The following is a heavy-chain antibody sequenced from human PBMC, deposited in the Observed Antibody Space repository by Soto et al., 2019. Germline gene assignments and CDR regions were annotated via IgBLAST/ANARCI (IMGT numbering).Heavy chain of an antibody. CDR1: GFTFSSYG. CDR2: ISYDGSNK. Sequence: QVQLVESGGGVVQPGRSLRLSCAASGFTFSSYGMHWVRQAPGKGLEWVAVISYDGSNKYYADSVKGRFTISRDNSKNTRYLQMNSLRAEDTAVYYCAMGGYSYGPGISYWGQGTLVTVSS. D-gene: IGHD5-18*01. V-gene: IGHV3-30*03. CDR3: AMGGYSYGPGISY. J-gene: IGHJ4*02.